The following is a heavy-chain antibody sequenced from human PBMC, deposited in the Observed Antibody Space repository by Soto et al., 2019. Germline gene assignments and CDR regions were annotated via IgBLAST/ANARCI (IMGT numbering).Heavy chain of an antibody. CDR3: AANGGGSYSPDAFDI. Sequence: PSETLSLTCTVSGGSISSGDYYWSWIRQPPGKGLEWIGYIYYSGSTYYNPSLKSRVTISVDTSKNQFSLKLSSVTAADTAAYYCAANGGGSYSPDAFDIWGQGTMVTVSS. CDR2: IYYSGST. V-gene: IGHV4-30-4*01. D-gene: IGHD1-26*01. J-gene: IGHJ3*02. CDR1: GGSISSGDYY.